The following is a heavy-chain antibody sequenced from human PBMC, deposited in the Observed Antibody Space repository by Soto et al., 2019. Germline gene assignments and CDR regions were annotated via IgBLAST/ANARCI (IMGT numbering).Heavy chain of an antibody. J-gene: IGHJ5*02. D-gene: IGHD6-19*01. V-gene: IGHV3-74*01. CDR2: INSDGSST. Sequence: EVQLVESGGGLVQPGGSLRLSCAASGFTFSSHWMHWVRQAPGKGLVWVSRINSDGSSTSYADSVKGRFTISRDNAKNELYQQMNSVGGEDRAVYYGTRASVAGRVWVAPWGQGTLVTVSS. CDR3: TRASVAGRVWVAP. CDR1: GFTFSSHW.